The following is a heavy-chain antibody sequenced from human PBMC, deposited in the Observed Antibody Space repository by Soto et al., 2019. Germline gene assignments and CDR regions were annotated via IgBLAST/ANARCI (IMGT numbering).Heavy chain of an antibody. CDR1: GGSISSGSCY. J-gene: IGHJ4*02. D-gene: IGHD3-10*01. Sequence: SETLSLTCTVSGGSISSGSCYWGWIRQPPGKGLEWIGSIHYSGSTYYKTSLRSRVTISVDTSKNQFSLKVASMTAADTAVYYCARSGPLWFGELSHFDYWGQGTLVTVSS. V-gene: IGHV4-39*01. CDR2: IHYSGST. CDR3: ARSGPLWFGELSHFDY.